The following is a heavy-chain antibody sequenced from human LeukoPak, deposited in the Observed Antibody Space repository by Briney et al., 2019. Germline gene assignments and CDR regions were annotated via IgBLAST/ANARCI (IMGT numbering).Heavy chain of an antibody. V-gene: IGHV4-38-2*01. CDR3: ARLRFDFWSGYTHPYFDY. CDR1: GYSISSGYY. J-gene: IGHJ4*02. CDR2: IYHSGST. D-gene: IGHD3-3*01. Sequence: SETLSLTCAVSGYSISSGYYWGWIRQPPGKGLEWIGSIYHSGSTYYNPSLKSRVTISVDTSKNQFSLKLSSVTAADTAVYFCARLRFDFWSGYTHPYFDYWGQGTLVTVSS.